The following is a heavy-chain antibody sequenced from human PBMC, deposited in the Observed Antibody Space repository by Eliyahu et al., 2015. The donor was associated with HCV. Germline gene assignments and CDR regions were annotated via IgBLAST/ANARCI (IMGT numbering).Heavy chain of an antibody. CDR3: ARDYLGFDAFDI. V-gene: IGHV3-30-3*01. D-gene: IGHD3-16*01. CDR2: ISYDGSNK. J-gene: IGHJ3*02. Sequence: TFSSYAMHWVRQAPGKGLEWVAVISYDGSNKYYADSVKGRFTISRDNSKNTLYLQMNSLRAEDTAVYYCARDYLGFDAFDIWGQGTMVTVSS. CDR1: TFSSYA.